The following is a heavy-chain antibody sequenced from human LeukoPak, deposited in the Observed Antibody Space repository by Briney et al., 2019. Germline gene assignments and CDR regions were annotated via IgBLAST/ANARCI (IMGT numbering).Heavy chain of an antibody. CDR2: ISGSAANI. D-gene: IGHD3-3*01. CDR1: GFTFSNYA. V-gene: IGHV3-23*01. Sequence: GSLRLSCAVSGFTFSNYAMSWVRQAPGKGLEWVSAISGSAANIYYADSVKGRFTISRDNSKNTLYLQVNSLRAEDAAVYYCAKWGNYDFWSGYYTGYYWGQGTLVTVSS. J-gene: IGHJ4*02. CDR3: AKWGNYDFWSGYYTGYY.